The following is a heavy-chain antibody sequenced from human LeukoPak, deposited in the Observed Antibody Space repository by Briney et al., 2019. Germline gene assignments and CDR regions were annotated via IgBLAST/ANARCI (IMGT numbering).Heavy chain of an antibody. Sequence: GGSLRLSCAASGFTFSSYAMSWVRQAPGKGLEWVSRLNTDGRTTNYADFVKGRFTISRDNARNTLYLQMNSLRPDDTAVYYCVRGTIAVGGTDYWGQGTMVTVSS. J-gene: IGHJ4*02. CDR2: LNTDGRTT. CDR1: GFTFSSYA. D-gene: IGHD6-13*01. CDR3: VRGTIAVGGTDY. V-gene: IGHV3-74*01.